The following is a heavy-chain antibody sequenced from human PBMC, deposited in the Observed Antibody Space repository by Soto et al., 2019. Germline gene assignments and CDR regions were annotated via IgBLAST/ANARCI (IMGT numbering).Heavy chain of an antibody. J-gene: IGHJ3*01. Sequence: EVQLVESGGGLVQPGGSLRLSCVASGFPFSPFWMSWVRQAPVKGLVWVSRINSDGTIIPYADSVKGRFTISRDNAKNTLYLQMHSLRAEDTALYFCVRDRGYPDSFDVWGRGTMVTVSS. CDR2: INSDGTII. V-gene: IGHV3-74*01. D-gene: IGHD1-1*01. CDR1: GFPFSPFW. CDR3: VRDRGYPDSFDV.